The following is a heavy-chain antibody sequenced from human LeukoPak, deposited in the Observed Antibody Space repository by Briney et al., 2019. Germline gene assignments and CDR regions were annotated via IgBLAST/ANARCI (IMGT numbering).Heavy chain of an antibody. CDR3: ARVEPVNPYDSSGNVDY. Sequence: SETLSLTCTVSGYSISRGYYWGWIRQPPGKGLEWIGSIYHSGSTYYNPSLKSRVTISVDTSKNQFSLKLSSVTTADTAVYYCARVEPVNPYDSSGNVDYWGQGTLVTVSS. V-gene: IGHV4-38-2*02. CDR2: IYHSGST. D-gene: IGHD3-22*01. CDR1: GYSISRGYY. J-gene: IGHJ4*02.